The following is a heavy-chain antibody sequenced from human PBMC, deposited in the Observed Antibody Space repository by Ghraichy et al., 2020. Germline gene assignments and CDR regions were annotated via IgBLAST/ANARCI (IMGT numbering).Heavy chain of an antibody. V-gene: IGHV1-18*04. CDR2: ISAYNGNT. D-gene: IGHD3-22*01. Sequence: ASVKVSCKASGYTFTSYGISWVRQAPGQGLEWMGWISAYNGNTNYAQKLQGRVTMTTDTSTSTAYMELRSLRSDDTAVYYCARDYYDSSGYLDFDYWGQGTLVTVSS. CDR1: GYTFTSYG. CDR3: ARDYYDSSGYLDFDY. J-gene: IGHJ4*02.